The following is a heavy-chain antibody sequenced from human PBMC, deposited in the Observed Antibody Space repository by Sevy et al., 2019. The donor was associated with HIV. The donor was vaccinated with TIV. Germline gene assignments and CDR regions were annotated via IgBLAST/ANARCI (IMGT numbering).Heavy chain of an antibody. V-gene: IGHV4-59*08. J-gene: IGHJ4*02. CDR3: AGGDAWGRGYS. CDR2: IYYNGHI. D-gene: IGHD1-26*01. Sequence: SETLSLTCTVSGGSITSLYWNWIRQPPGKGLEWIANIYYNGHINYNPSLRSRFTFTLDTSKNKFSVRLSSVSAADTAMYYCAGGDAWGRGYSWGQGTLVTVSS. CDR1: GGSITSLY.